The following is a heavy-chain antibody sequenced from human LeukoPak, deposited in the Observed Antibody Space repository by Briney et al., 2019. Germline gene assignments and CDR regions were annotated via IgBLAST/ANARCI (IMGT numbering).Heavy chain of an antibody. J-gene: IGHJ3*02. V-gene: IGHV4-4*09. CDR1: GGSISSYY. Sequence: SETLSLTCTVSGGSISSYYWSWIRQPPGKGLEWIGYIYTSGSTNYNSSLKSRVTISVDTSKNQFSLKLSSVTAADTAVYYCARLDDAFDIWGQGTMVTVSS. CDR2: IYTSGST. CDR3: ARLDDAFDI.